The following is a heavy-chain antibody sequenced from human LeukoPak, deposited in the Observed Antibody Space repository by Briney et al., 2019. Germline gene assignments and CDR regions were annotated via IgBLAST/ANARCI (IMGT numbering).Heavy chain of an antibody. CDR3: ARVRIGYSYGSTLNMDV. Sequence: PSETLSLTCTVSGGSISSYYWSWIRQPPGKGLEWIGYIYYSGSTNYNPSLKSRVTISLDTSKNQFSLRLSSVTAADTAVYYCARVRIGYSYGSTLNMDVWGKGTTVTVSS. CDR1: GGSISSYY. CDR2: IYYSGST. V-gene: IGHV4-59*01. J-gene: IGHJ6*03. D-gene: IGHD5-18*01.